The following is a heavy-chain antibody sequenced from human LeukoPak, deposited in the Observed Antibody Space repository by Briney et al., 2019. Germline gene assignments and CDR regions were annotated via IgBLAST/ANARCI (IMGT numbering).Heavy chain of an antibody. CDR1: GYTFTSYY. Sequence: ASVKVSCKASGYTFTSYYMHWVRQAPGKGLEWMGGFDPEDGETIYAQKFQGRVTMTEDTSTDTAYMELSSLRSEDTAVYYCATSTYCSSTSCNYYYYYYGMDVWGQGTTVTVSS. CDR3: ATSTYCSSTSCNYYYYYYGMDV. J-gene: IGHJ6*02. V-gene: IGHV1-24*01. D-gene: IGHD2-2*01. CDR2: FDPEDGET.